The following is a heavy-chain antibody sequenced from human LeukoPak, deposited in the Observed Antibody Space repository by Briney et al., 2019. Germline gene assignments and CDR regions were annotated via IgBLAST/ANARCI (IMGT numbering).Heavy chain of an antibody. V-gene: IGHV3-9*01. CDR2: ISWNSGSI. J-gene: IGHJ4*02. CDR3: ASALTWIQTIDY. D-gene: IGHD5-18*01. Sequence: SLRLSCAASGFTFDDYAMHWVRPAPGKGLEWVSGISWNSGSIGYADSVKGRFTISRDNAKNSLYLQMNSLRAEDTAVYYCASALTWIQTIDYWGQGTLVTVSS. CDR1: GFTFDDYA.